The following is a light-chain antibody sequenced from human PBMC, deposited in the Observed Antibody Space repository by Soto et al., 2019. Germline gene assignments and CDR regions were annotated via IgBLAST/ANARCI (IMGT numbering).Light chain of an antibody. J-gene: IGLJ2*01. CDR3: QSYDSSLSGSV. V-gene: IGLV1-40*01. CDR1: SSNIGAGYD. Sequence: QSVLTQPPSVSGAPGQRVTISCTGISSNIGAGYDVHWYQQVPGTAPKLLISDNNNRPSGVPDRFSGSKSGTSASLAITGLQAEDEADYHCQSYDSSLSGSVFGGGTKVTVL. CDR2: DNN.